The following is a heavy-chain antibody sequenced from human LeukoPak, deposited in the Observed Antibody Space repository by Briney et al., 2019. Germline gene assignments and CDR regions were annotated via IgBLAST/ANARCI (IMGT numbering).Heavy chain of an antibody. CDR3: ASEEGGLDV. J-gene: IGHJ6*02. V-gene: IGHV3-74*01. Sequence: GGSLRLSCAASGFTFSKYWMHWVLQAPGKGLVWVSRIKTDGSYTSYADSVKGRFTISRDNAKSTLYLQMNGLRGEDTAVYYCASEEGGLDVWGQGTTVTVSS. CDR2: IKTDGSYT. CDR1: GFTFSKYW.